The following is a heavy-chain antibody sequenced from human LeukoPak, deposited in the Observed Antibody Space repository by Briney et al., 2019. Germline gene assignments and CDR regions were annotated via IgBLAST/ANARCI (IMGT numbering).Heavy chain of an antibody. Sequence: ASVKVSCKASGYTFTDYYMHWVRQAPGQGLEWMGWINPNRDGTNYAQKFQGRVTMTRDTSISTAYMELSRLTSDDTAVYYCARGNFYDNKGYSPELRYWGQGTLVTVSS. CDR3: ARGNFYDNKGYSPELRY. V-gene: IGHV1-2*02. CDR1: GYTFTDYY. CDR2: INPNRDGT. J-gene: IGHJ4*02. D-gene: IGHD3-10*01.